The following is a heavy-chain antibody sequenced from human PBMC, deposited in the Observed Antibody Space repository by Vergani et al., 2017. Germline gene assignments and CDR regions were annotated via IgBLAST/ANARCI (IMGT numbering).Heavy chain of an antibody. CDR3: ARDPDIVVVPAAPYYYYYYGMDV. Sequence: QSQLVQSGDEVKKPGASVKVSCKTSGYSFINYGISWVRQAPGQGLEWLGWVSPYNGNTNYGQKIQGRVTMTTDTSTSTAYMELRSLRSDDTAVHYCARDPDIVVVPAAPYYYYYYGMDVWGQGTTVTVSS. J-gene: IGHJ6*02. CDR1: GYSFINYG. CDR2: VSPYNGNT. D-gene: IGHD2-2*01. V-gene: IGHV1-18*01.